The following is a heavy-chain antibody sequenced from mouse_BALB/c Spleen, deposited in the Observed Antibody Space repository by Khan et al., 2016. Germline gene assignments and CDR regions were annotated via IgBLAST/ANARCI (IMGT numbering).Heavy chain of an antibody. CDR3: ARRHYYGYLNY. D-gene: IGHD1-2*01. CDR2: INPDSSTI. Sequence: EVQLQESGGGLVQPGGSLKLSCAASGFDFSSYWMRWVRQAPGKGLEWIGEINPDSSTINYTQSLKDKFIISRDNSKSTLYLQMSNVRSEDTALYCCARRHYYGYLNYWGQGTTLTVSS. CDR1: GFDFSSYW. J-gene: IGHJ2*01. V-gene: IGHV4-1*02.